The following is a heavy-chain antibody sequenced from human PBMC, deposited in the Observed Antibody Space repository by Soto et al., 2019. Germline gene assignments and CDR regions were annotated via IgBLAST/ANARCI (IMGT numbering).Heavy chain of an antibody. CDR1: GGSISNFY. CDR3: ARHKDAGSDRGGMDV. V-gene: IGHV4-59*08. J-gene: IGHJ6*02. CDR2: VHYSGTT. D-gene: IGHD6-25*01. Sequence: QVQLQESGPGLVKPSETLSLTCTVSGGSISNFYWTWIRQPPGKGLEWIGNVHYSGTTNYNPSLKSRVTTSVDTAKHQLSLNLCSVTAADTAVYYCARHKDAGSDRGGMDVWGQGTTVIVSS.